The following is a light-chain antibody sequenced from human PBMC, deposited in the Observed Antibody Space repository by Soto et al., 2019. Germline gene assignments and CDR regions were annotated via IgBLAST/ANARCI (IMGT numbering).Light chain of an antibody. J-gene: IGKJ2*01. CDR1: QSISSW. CDR3: QQYNSYPPYT. CDR2: KAS. V-gene: IGKV1-5*03. Sequence: DIPMTQSPSTLSASVGDRVTITCRASQSISSWLAWYQQKPGKAPKLLIYKASGLESGVPSRFSASGSGTEFTLTISSLQPDDFATYYCQQYNSYPPYTFGQGTKLEIK.